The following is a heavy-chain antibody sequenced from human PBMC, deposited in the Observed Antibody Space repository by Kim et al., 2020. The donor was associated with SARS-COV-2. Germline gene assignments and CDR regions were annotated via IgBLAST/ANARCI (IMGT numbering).Heavy chain of an antibody. V-gene: IGHV4-31*03. CDR3: ARVVVQGNYAPN. Sequence: SETLSLTCTVSGGSISSGGYYWSWIRQHPGKGLEWIGYIYYSGSTYYNPSLKSRVTISVDTSKNQFSLKLSSVTAADTAVYYCARVVVQGNYAPNWGQGTLVTVSS. CDR1: GGSISSGGYY. D-gene: IGHD3-10*01. J-gene: IGHJ4*02. CDR2: IYYSGST.